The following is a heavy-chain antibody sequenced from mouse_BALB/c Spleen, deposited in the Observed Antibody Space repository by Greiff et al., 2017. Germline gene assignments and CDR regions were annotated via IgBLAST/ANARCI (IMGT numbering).Heavy chain of an antibody. CDR1: GFTFSSYG. CDR2: ISSGGSYT. CDR3: ARQDLRAMDY. V-gene: IGHV5-6*01. J-gene: IGHJ4*01. Sequence: EVQLVESGGDLVKPGGSLKLSCAASGFTFSSYGMSWVRQTPDKRLEWVATISSGGSYTYYPDSVKGRFTISRDNAKNTLYLQMSSLKSEDTAMYYCARQDLRAMDYWGQGTSVTVSS.